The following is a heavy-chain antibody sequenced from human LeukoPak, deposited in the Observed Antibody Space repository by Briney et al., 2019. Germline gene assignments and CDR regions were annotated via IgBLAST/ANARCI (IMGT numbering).Heavy chain of an antibody. Sequence: ASVKVSCKASGYTFTSYGISWVRQAPGQGLEWMGWISAYNGNTNYAQKLQGRVTMTTDTSTSTAYMELRRLRSDDTAVYYCARGESSGWPYYYYYHMDVWGKGTTVTISS. CDR2: ISAYNGNT. CDR1: GYTFTSYG. V-gene: IGHV1-18*01. J-gene: IGHJ6*03. D-gene: IGHD6-19*01. CDR3: ARGESSGWPYYYYYHMDV.